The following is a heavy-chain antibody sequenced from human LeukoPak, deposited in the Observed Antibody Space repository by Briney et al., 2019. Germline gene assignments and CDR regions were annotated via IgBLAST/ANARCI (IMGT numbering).Heavy chain of an antibody. CDR1: GFTFSSYS. CDR2: ISSSSSTI. J-gene: IGHJ4*02. D-gene: IGHD6-13*01. CDR3: ARDRGQQQPTLLFDY. V-gene: IGHV3-48*04. Sequence: PGGSLRLSCAASGFTFSSYSMNWVRQAPGKGLEWVSYISSSSSTIYYADSVKGRFTISRDNAKNSLYLQMNSLRAEDTAVYYCARDRGQQQPTLLFDYWGQGTLVTVSS.